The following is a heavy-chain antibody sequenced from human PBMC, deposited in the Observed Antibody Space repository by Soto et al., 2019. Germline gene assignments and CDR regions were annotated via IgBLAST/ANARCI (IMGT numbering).Heavy chain of an antibody. Sequence: SETLSLTCAVYGGSFSGYYWSWIRQPPGKGLEWIGEINHSGSTNYNPSLKSRVTISVDTSKNQFSLKLSSVTAADTAVYYCARSEYCSGGSCYYYYYMDVWGKGTTVTVSS. V-gene: IGHV4-34*01. CDR2: INHSGST. D-gene: IGHD2-15*01. J-gene: IGHJ6*03. CDR3: ARSEYCSGGSCYYYYYMDV. CDR1: GGSFSGYY.